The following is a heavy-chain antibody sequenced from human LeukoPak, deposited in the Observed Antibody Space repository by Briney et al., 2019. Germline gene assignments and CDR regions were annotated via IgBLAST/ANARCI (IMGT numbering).Heavy chain of an antibody. D-gene: IGHD4-23*01. CDR3: ARSGGHDAFDI. CDR2: TYYRSKWYN. Sequence: SQTLSLTCAISGDSVSSYSAAWSWIRQSPSRGLEWLGRTYYRSKWYNDYAVSVKSRITINPDTSKYQFSLQLTSVTPEDTAVYYCARSGGHDAFDIWGQGTMVTVSS. CDR1: GDSVSSYSAA. J-gene: IGHJ3*02. V-gene: IGHV6-1*01.